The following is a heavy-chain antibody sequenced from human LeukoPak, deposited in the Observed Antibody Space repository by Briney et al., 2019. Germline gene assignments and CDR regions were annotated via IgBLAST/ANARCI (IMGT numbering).Heavy chain of an antibody. D-gene: IGHD6-19*01. Sequence: SGGSLRLSCAASGFTFDDYAMHWVRQAPGKGLEWVSGISWNSGSIGYADSVKGRFTISRDNAKNSLYLQMNSLRAEDTALYYCAKDMGYSSGPRAFDIWGQGTMVTVSS. CDR2: ISWNSGSI. CDR3: AKDMGYSSGPRAFDI. V-gene: IGHV3-9*01. CDR1: GFTFDDYA. J-gene: IGHJ3*02.